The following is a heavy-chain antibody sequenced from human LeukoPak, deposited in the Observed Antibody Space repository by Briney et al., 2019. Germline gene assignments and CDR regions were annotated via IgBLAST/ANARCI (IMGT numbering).Heavy chain of an antibody. J-gene: IGHJ6*03. V-gene: IGHV3-66*01. CDR1: EFSVGSNY. Sequence: GGSLRLSCAASEFSVGSNYMTWVRQAPGKGLEWVSPIYSGGSTYYADSVKGRFTISRDNSKNTLYLQMNSLRAEDTAVYYCARGYAYYYYMDVWGKGTTVTISS. CDR3: ARGYAYYYYMDV. CDR2: IYSGGST. D-gene: IGHD2-15*01.